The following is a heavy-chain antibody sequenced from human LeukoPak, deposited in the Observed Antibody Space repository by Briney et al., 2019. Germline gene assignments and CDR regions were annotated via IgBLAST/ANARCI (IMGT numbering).Heavy chain of an antibody. CDR3: ARGHEYSYGSLNLFDY. V-gene: IGHV4-34*01. CDR2: INHSGST. J-gene: IGHJ4*02. CDR1: GGSISSYY. Sequence: SETLSLTCTVSGGSISSYYWSWIRQPPGKGLEWIGEINHSGSTNYNPSLKSRVAISVDTSKNQFSLKLSSVTAADTAVYYCARGHEYSYGSLNLFDYWGQGTLVTVSS. D-gene: IGHD5-18*01.